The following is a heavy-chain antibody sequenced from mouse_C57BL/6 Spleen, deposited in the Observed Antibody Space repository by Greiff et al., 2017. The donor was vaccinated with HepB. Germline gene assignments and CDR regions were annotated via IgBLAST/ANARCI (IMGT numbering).Heavy chain of an antibody. D-gene: IGHD2-3*01. CDR3: ARDGYLGYFDY. CDR1: GYTFTDYY. V-gene: IGHV1-76*01. CDR2: IYPGSGNT. Sequence: QVQLQQSGAELVRPGASVKLSCKASGYTFTDYYINWVKQRPGQGLEWIARIYPGSGNTYYNEKFKGKATLTAEKSSSTAYMQLSSLTSEDSAVYFCARDGYLGYFDYWGQGTTLTVSS. J-gene: IGHJ2*01.